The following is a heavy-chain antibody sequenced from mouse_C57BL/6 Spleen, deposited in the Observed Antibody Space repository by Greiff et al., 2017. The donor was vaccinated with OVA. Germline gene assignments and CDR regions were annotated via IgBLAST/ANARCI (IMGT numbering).Heavy chain of an antibody. V-gene: IGHV1-80*01. CDR1: GYAFSSYW. D-gene: IGHD2-2*01. J-gene: IGHJ4*01. Sequence: VQRVESGAELVKPGASVKISCKASGYAFSSYWMNWVKQRPGKGLGWIGQIYPGDGDTNYNGKFKGKATLTADKSSSTAYMQLSSLTSEDSAVYFCARRGGYDDYAMDYWGQGTSVTVSS. CDR2: IYPGDGDT. CDR3: ARRGGYDDYAMDY.